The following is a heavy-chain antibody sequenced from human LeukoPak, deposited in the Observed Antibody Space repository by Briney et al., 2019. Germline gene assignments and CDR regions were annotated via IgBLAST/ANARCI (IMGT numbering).Heavy chain of an antibody. D-gene: IGHD5-24*01. Sequence: GRSLRLSCAASGFTFDDYAMHWVRQAPGKGLEWVSVIYSGGSTYYADSVKGRFTISRDNSKNTLYLQMNSLRAEDTAVYYCARDRGDVGWLQLWGQGTLVTVSS. CDR1: GFTFDDYA. CDR2: IYSGGST. CDR3: ARDRGDVGWLQL. J-gene: IGHJ4*02. V-gene: IGHV3-53*01.